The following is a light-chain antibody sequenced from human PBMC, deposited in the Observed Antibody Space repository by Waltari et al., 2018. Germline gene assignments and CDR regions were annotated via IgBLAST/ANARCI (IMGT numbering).Light chain of an antibody. V-gene: IGKV2-28*01. CDR2: DTS. Sequence: IVLTQSPLSLPVTPREPASISCRSSQSLLISAGYSSLDWYFHKPGQPPQLLIYDTSVRPSGVPDRFTGSGSGTDFTLKIRRVEAEDVGVYYCMQGLQIPVTFGQGTTLEIK. CDR1: QSLLISAGYSS. J-gene: IGKJ2*01. CDR3: MQGLQIPVT.